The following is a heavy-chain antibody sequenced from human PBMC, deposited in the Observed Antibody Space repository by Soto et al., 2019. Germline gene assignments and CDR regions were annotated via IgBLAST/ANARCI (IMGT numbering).Heavy chain of an antibody. V-gene: IGHV4-31*11. J-gene: IGHJ4*02. CDR1: GGSISSGGYY. CDR2: IYYSGST. D-gene: IGHD2-15*01. CDR3: ARAPPYCSGGSCYAEEIDY. Sequence: PSETLSLTCAVSGGSISSGGYYWSWIRQHPGKGLEWIGYIYYSGSTYYNPSLKSRVTISVDTSKNQFSLKLSSVTAADTAVYYCARAPPYCSGGSCYAEEIDYWGQGTLVTVSS.